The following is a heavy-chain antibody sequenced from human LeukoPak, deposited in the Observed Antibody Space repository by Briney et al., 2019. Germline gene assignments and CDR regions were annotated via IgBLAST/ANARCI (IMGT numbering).Heavy chain of an antibody. D-gene: IGHD3-9*01. J-gene: IGHJ4*02. V-gene: IGHV4-59*02. CDR1: GDSVSSYY. CDR2: IYYSESA. CDR3: ARKRSFDL. Sequence: SETLSLTCTVSGDSVSSYYWSWIRQPPGKRLEWIGCIYYSESATYNPSLKSRVTISLDTSKNQFFLELSSVTAADTAVYYCARKRSFDLWGQGTLVTVSS.